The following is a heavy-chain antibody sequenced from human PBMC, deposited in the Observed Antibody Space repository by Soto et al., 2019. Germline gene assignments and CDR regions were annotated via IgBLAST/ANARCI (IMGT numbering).Heavy chain of an antibody. Sequence: ASVKVSCKASGGTFSSYAISWVRQAPGQGLEWMGGIIPIFGTANYAQKFQGRVTITADKSTSTAYMELSSLRSEDTAVYYCARAQGGNFLYYFDYWGQGTLVTVSS. CDR2: IIPIFGTA. V-gene: IGHV1-69*06. D-gene: IGHD2-21*02. CDR3: ARAQGGNFLYYFDY. J-gene: IGHJ4*02. CDR1: GGTFSSYA.